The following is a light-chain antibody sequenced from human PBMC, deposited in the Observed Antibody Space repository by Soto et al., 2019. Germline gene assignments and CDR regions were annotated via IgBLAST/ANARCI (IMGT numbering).Light chain of an antibody. V-gene: IGKV1-5*03. CDR1: QSISVW. CDR2: KAS. CDR3: QQYHSFSRT. Sequence: DIQMTQSPSTLSASVGGRVTITCRASQSISVWLAWYQQKPGKAPKPLIYKASSLESGVSSRFSGSGSGTEFTLTISSLQPDDFATYFCQQYHSFSRTFGPGTRVEIK. J-gene: IGKJ1*01.